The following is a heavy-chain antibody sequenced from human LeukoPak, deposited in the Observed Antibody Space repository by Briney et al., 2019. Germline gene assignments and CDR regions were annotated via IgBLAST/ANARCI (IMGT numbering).Heavy chain of an antibody. D-gene: IGHD3-22*01. CDR2: IYYSVNT. CDR3: ARDSYDIHRRGGVRWFDP. V-gene: IGHV4-39*07. CDR1: GGSISSSSYY. J-gene: IGHJ5*02. Sequence: SETLSLTCTVSGGSISSSSYYWGWIRQPPGKGLDWIGSIYYSVNTYYNPSLKSRITISVDTSTNQFSLQLSSVTAADTAVYYCARDSYDIHRRGGVRWFDPWGQGTLVTVSS.